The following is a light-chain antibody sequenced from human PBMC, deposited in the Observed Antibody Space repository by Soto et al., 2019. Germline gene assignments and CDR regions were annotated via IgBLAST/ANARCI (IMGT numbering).Light chain of an antibody. CDR2: DVS. CDR3: QQYDYSRT. V-gene: IGKV1-5*01. CDR1: QSVAAS. J-gene: IGKJ1*01. Sequence: IQLTQSPSSLSSSVGDRVTITCRASQSVAASLAWYQQKPGEAPKLLIYDVSNLETGVPSRFSGSGSGTEFSLTIRSLQPDDFASYYCQQYDYSRTFGQGTKVDI.